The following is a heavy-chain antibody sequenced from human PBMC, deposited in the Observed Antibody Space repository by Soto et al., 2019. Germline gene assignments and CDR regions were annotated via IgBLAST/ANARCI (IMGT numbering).Heavy chain of an antibody. J-gene: IGHJ4*02. V-gene: IGHV3-33*01. CDR2: IWYDGSNK. Sequence: VAVIWYDGSNKYYADSVKGRFTISRDNSKNTLYLQMNSLRAEDTAVYYCARDGSDLGYCSSTSCYEDYWGQGTLVTVSS. D-gene: IGHD2-2*01. CDR3: ARDGSDLGYCSSTSCYEDY.